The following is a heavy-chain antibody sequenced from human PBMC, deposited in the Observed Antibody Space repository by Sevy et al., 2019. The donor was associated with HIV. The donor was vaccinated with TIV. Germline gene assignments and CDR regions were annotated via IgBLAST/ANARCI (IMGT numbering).Heavy chain of an antibody. CDR2: ISAYNGDT. V-gene: IGHV1-18*04. D-gene: IGHD6-19*01. Sequence: ASVKVSCKASGYTFTRYGVSWVRQAPGQGLEYMGWISAYNGDTNYAQRVQGRVTMTTDTSTSTAYMELRSLTTDDTAVYYCARGFAVADYYFDYWGQGTLVTVSS. CDR3: ARGFAVADYYFDY. J-gene: IGHJ4*02. CDR1: GYTFTRYG.